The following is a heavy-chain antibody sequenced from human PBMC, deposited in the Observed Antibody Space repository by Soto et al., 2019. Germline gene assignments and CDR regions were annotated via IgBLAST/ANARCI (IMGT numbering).Heavy chain of an antibody. Sequence: QLQLQESGPGLVKPSETLSLTCTVSGGSISSSSYYWGWIRQPPGKGLEWIGSIYYSGSTYYNPSLKSRVTISVDTSKNQFSLKLSSVTAADTAVYYCAIRTGYYKDEFDYWGQGTLVTVSS. J-gene: IGHJ4*02. D-gene: IGHD3-9*01. CDR2: IYYSGST. V-gene: IGHV4-39*01. CDR3: AIRTGYYKDEFDY. CDR1: GGSISSSSYY.